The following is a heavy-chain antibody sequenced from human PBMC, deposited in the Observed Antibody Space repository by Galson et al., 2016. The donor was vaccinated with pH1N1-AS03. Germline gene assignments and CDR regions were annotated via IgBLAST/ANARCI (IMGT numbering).Heavy chain of an antibody. J-gene: IGHJ4*02. CDR3: AKGAQKRIFHYDISGFLY. CDR1: GFTFDDYA. Sequence: CAGSGFTFDDYAMHWVRQAPGQGLEWVAGISWNNGSTGYADSVKGRFIVSRDNAKNSLYLQMNSLRPEDTAFYYCAKGAQKRIFHYDISGFLYWGQGTLVTVSS. V-gene: IGHV3-9*01. CDR2: ISWNNGST. D-gene: IGHD3-22*01.